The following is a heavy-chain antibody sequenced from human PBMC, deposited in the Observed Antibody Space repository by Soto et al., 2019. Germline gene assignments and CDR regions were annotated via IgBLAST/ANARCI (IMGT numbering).Heavy chain of an antibody. V-gene: IGHV3-21*01. CDR2: IGGVTNYI. J-gene: IGHJ6*02. Sequence: EVQLVESGGGLVQPGGSLRLSCETSGFTFITYIMHWVRQAPGKGLERVASIGGVTNYINYADSVKGRFNISRDNAVKSLYLQMDSLRVEDTGVYYCVREVDLTAHRPQYYPGLDMWGQGTTVTASS. D-gene: IGHD2-21*02. CDR3: VREVDLTAHRPQYYPGLDM. CDR1: GFTFITYI.